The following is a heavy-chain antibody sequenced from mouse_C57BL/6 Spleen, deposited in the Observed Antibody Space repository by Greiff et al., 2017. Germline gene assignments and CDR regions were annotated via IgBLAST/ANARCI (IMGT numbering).Heavy chain of an antibody. Sequence: VQLQQSGPELVKPGASVKIPCKASGYTFTDSNMDWVKQSHRKGLEWICDIDPNNGGTIYNQKFKGKATLTEDKSSSTAYMELRSLTSEDTAVYYCARDLGSSPDYWGQGTSVTVSS. V-gene: IGHV1-18*01. CDR1: GYTFTDSN. CDR2: IDPNNGGT. J-gene: IGHJ4*01. D-gene: IGHD1-1*01. CDR3: ARDLGSSPDY.